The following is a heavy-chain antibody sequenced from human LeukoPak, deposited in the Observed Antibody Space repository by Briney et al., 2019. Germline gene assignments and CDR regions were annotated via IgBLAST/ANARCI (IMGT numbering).Heavy chain of an antibody. Sequence: HGASVKVSCKASGYSFTTYALHWLRQAPGQRLEWMGWINTGNGNTKYSQKFQGRVTITRDTSATTAYMELSSLRSEDTAVYYCARAPGSGSYSVFDYWGQGTLVTVSS. CDR3: ARAPGSGSYSVFDY. D-gene: IGHD1-26*01. J-gene: IGHJ4*02. V-gene: IGHV1-3*04. CDR1: GYSFTTYA. CDR2: INTGNGNT.